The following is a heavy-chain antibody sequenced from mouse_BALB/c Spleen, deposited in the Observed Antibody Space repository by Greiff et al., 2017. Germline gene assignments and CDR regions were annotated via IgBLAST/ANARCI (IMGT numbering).Heavy chain of an antibody. CDR1: GFNIKDYY. J-gene: IGHJ4*01. CDR2: IDPENGDT. Sequence: EVQLQQSGAELVRSGASVKLSCTASGFNIKDYYMHWVKQRPEQGLEWIGWIDPENGDTEYAPKFQGKATMTADTSSNTAYLQLSSLTSEDTAVYYCNAWGGLRRRMDYWGQGTSVTVSS. CDR3: NAWGGLRRRMDY. D-gene: IGHD2-4*01. V-gene: IGHV14-4*02.